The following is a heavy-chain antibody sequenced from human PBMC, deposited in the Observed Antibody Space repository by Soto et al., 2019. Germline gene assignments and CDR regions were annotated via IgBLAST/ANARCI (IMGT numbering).Heavy chain of an antibody. CDR3: ARQSSGWYNWFDP. CDR1: GGSISSYY. CDR2: IYYSGSI. Sequence: PSETLSLTCTVSGGSISSYYWSWIRQPPEKGLEWIGSIYYSGSIYYNPSLKSRVTISVDTSKNQFSLKLSSVTAAETAVYYCARQSSGWYNWFDPWGQGTLVTVSS. D-gene: IGHD6-19*01. J-gene: IGHJ5*02. V-gene: IGHV4-59*05.